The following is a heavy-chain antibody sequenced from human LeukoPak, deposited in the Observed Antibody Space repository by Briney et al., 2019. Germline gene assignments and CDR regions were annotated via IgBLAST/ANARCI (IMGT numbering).Heavy chain of an antibody. D-gene: IGHD2-8*01. J-gene: IGHJ3*02. Sequence: SETLSLTCTVSGGSISSGDYYWSWIRQPPGKGLEWIGYIYYSGSTYYNPSLKSRVTISVDTSKNQFSLKLSSVTAADTAVYYCASSPYDPLGHDASDIWGQGTMVTVSS. CDR1: GGSISSGDYY. V-gene: IGHV4-30-4*01. CDR2: IYYSGST. CDR3: ASSPYDPLGHDASDI.